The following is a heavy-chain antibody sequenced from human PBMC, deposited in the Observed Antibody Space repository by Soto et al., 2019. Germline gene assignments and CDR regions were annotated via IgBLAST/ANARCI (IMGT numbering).Heavy chain of an antibody. D-gene: IGHD1-26*01. V-gene: IGHV1-18*01. Sequence: ASVKVSCKASGYTFTSYDISWVRQAPGQGLEWMGGISAYNGNTNYAQKLQGRVTMTTDTSTSTAYMELRSLRSDDTAVYYCARDAAVGLFDYWGQGTLVTVSS. CDR2: ISAYNGNT. J-gene: IGHJ4*02. CDR3: ARDAAVGLFDY. CDR1: GYTFTSYD.